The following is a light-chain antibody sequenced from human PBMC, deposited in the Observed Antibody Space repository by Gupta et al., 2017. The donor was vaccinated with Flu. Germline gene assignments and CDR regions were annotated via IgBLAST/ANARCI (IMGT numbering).Light chain of an antibody. CDR3: QAWDTTTGV. CDR2: QDS. J-gene: IGLJ2*01. V-gene: IGLV3-1*01. CDR1: GLGNKF. Sequence: SPGKTASITCSGDGLGNKFASGYQQKPGQSPVLVIHQDSKRPSGIPERFSGSNSGNTATLTISGTQSMDEADYYCQAWDTTTGVFGGGTKLTVL.